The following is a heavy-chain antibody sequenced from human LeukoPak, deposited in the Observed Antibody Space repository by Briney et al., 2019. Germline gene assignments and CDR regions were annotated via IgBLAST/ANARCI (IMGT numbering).Heavy chain of an antibody. V-gene: IGHV3-30-3*01. Sequence: GGSLRLSCAASGFTFSSYAMHWVRQAPGKGLEWVAVISYDGGNKYYADSVKGRFTISRDNSKNTLYLQMNSLRAEDTAVYYCARDRFGAATGIRGYYFDNWGQGTLVTVSS. CDR3: ARDRFGAATGIRGYYFDN. J-gene: IGHJ4*02. D-gene: IGHD3-10*01. CDR2: ISYDGGNK. CDR1: GFTFSSYA.